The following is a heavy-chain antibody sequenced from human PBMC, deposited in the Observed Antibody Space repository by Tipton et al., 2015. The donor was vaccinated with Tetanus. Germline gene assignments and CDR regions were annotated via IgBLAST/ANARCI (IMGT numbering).Heavy chain of an antibody. CDR3: ARGWSECSSWSCSPFDS. CDR1: GGSITSDNHY. CDR2: IYHSGST. Sequence: TLSLTCAVSGGSITSDNHYWSWIRQPPGKGLEWIGYIYHSGSTYYNASLKSRLDISLDTSKQQFSLSLTSATAADTAVYYCARGWSECSSWSCSPFDSWGQGTLVTVSS. V-gene: IGHV4-30-4*08. D-gene: IGHD2-2*01. J-gene: IGHJ4*02.